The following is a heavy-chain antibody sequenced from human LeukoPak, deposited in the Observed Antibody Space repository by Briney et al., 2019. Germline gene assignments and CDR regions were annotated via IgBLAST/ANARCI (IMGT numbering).Heavy chain of an antibody. D-gene: IGHD2-2*01. V-gene: IGHV4-59*01. CDR1: GASISDYW. J-gene: IGHJ4*02. Sequence: PSETLSLTCCVAGASISDYWWSWIRQPPGRGLESIGFVYHSSRTNYNPSLKSRVSMSLDTSKNQFSLNLNSVSAADTAVYYCARAPCTSANCYWSLDYWGQGILVTVSS. CDR3: ARAPCTSANCYWSLDY. CDR2: VYHSSRT.